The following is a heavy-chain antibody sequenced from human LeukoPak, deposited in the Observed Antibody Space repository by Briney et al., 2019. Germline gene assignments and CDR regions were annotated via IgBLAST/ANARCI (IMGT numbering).Heavy chain of an antibody. D-gene: IGHD4-17*01. CDR3: AIRVNYGDYPFDY. CDR2: IYSGGTT. J-gene: IGHJ4*02. V-gene: IGHV3-66*04. Sequence: PGGSLRLSCAASGFTVIRNYMTWVRQAPGKGLEWVSVIYSGGTTYYADSVKGRFSISRDNSKNTLYLQMNSLRAEDTAVHYCAIRVNYGDYPFDYWGQGTLVTVSS. CDR1: GFTVIRNY.